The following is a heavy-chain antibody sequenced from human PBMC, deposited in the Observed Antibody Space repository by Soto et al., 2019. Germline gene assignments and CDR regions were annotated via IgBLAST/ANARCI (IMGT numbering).Heavy chain of an antibody. CDR2: ILPILGIA. V-gene: IGHV1-69*02. D-gene: IGHD6-19*01. J-gene: IGHJ3*02. Sequence: QVQLVQSGAEVKKPGSSVKVSCKASGGTFSSYTISWVLQAPGQGLEWMGRILPILGIANYSQKFQGRVTITADKSTRTAYMELSSLRSEDTAVYYCARTYSSGWQWGAFDIWGQGTMVTVSS. CDR1: GGTFSSYT. CDR3: ARTYSSGWQWGAFDI.